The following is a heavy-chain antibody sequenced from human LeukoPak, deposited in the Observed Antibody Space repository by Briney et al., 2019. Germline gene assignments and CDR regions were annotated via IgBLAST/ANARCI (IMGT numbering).Heavy chain of an antibody. CDR3: AKANGRDCSGGTCYSLDY. J-gene: IGHJ4*02. V-gene: IGHV3-23*01. D-gene: IGHD2-15*01. Sequence: PVGSLRLSCAASGFTFSSYAMTWVRRAPGKGLEWVSAISGSGGSTYYADSVKGRLTISRDNSKNTLYLQMNSLRAEDTAVYYCAKANGRDCSGGTCYSLDYWGQGTLVTISS. CDR1: GFTFSSYA. CDR2: ISGSGGST.